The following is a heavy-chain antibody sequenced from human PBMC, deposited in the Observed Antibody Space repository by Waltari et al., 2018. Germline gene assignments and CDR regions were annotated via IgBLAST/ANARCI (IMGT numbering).Heavy chain of an antibody. CDR1: GSTFAYCS. CDR3: PYTVTTLTASDY. CDR2: ITLYNGNT. Sequence: QVQLGQSEAEVKKPGASVKVSCKASGSTFAYCSLHWVQQAPGQGLERRRWITLYNGNTNYAKKFQSRATITREMSLRTAYIELSSLRSEDSAVYYRPYTVTTLTASDYWGQGTLVTVSS. D-gene: IGHD4-17*01. J-gene: IGHJ4*02. V-gene: IGHV1-45*01.